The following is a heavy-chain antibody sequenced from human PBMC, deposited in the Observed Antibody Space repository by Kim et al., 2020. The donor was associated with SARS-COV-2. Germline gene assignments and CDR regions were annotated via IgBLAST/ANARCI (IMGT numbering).Heavy chain of an antibody. CDR2: ISPASNTV. Sequence: GGSLRLSCEASGFIFSSSAMTWVRQAPGKGLEWVSAISPASNTVYYAAAVKGRFTTSRDNPKRTVFLHMNSLRAEDTAIYYCANNYGASVSYAFCGQGTL. J-gene: IGHJ4*02. CDR1: GFIFSSSA. V-gene: IGHV3-23*01. CDR3: ANNYGASVSYAF. D-gene: IGHD4-17*01.